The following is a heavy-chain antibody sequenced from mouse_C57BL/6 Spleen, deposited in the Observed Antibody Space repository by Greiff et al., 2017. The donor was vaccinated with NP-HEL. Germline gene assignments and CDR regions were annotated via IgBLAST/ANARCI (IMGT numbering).Heavy chain of an antibody. CDR3: AIDYGSFYAMDY. V-gene: IGHV1-74*01. Sequence: VQLQQPGAELVKPGASVKVSCKASGYTFTSYWLHWVKQRPGQGLEWIGRLHPSDSDTNYNQKFKGKATLTVDKSSSTAYMQLSSLTSEDSAVDYCAIDYGSFYAMDYWGQGTSVTVSS. D-gene: IGHD1-1*01. CDR1: GYTFTSYW. CDR2: LHPSDSDT. J-gene: IGHJ4*01.